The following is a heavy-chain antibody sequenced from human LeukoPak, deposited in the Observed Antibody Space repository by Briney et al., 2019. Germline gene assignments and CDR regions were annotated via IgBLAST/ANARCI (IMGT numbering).Heavy chain of an antibody. D-gene: IGHD6-6*01. CDR3: ARVSSSMGGAADY. V-gene: IGHV3-11*04. CDR1: GFTFSDYY. J-gene: IGHJ4*02. CDR2: ISSGGGSI. Sequence: GGSLRLSCAASGFTFSDYYMSWIRQAPGKGLEWVSHISSGGGSIYYADSVKDRLTISRDNAKNSVYLEMNSLRAEDTAVYYCARVSSSMGGAADYWGQGTLVTVSS.